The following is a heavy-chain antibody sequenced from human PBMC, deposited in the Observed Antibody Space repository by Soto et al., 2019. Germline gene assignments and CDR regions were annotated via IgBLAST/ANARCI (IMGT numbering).Heavy chain of an antibody. D-gene: IGHD3-22*01. CDR2: VSGSGGTT. V-gene: IGHV3-23*01. Sequence: EVQLLESGGGLVQPGGSVRLSCAASGFTFSSYAMSWVRQAPGKGLEWVSAVSGSGGTTYYADSVKGRFTNSTDNSKNTVYLQMNSLRVEDTAVYYCANWYYYDSRPRKYFDYWGQGTLVIVSS. CDR3: ANWYYYDSRPRKYFDY. CDR1: GFTFSSYA. J-gene: IGHJ4*02.